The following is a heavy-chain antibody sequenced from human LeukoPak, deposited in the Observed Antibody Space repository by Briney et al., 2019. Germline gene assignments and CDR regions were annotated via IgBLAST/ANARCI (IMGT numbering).Heavy chain of an antibody. CDR1: VDSFSIYH. CDR3: AGLDSLPVAFDI. CDR2: IYYSGST. D-gene: IGHD2-21*01. Sequence: SVTLSLTCTVSVDSFSIYHWSCIRHSPGKGLECIGYIYYSGSTNYNPSLKSRVTISVDTSKKQFSLKLSSVTAADTAVYYCAGLDSLPVAFDIWGQGTMVTVSS. V-gene: IGHV4-59*01. J-gene: IGHJ3*02.